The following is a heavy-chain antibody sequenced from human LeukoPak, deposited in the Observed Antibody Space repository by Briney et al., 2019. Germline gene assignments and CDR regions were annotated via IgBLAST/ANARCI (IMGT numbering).Heavy chain of an antibody. D-gene: IGHD1-26*01. J-gene: IGHJ4*02. CDR1: GLTFSSHW. V-gene: IGHV3-7*03. CDR3: ARNEKWGRDY. CDR2: IVQDGSQK. Sequence: PGGSLRLSCAASGLTFSSHWMSWVRQAPGKGLECVANIVQDGSQKYYVDSVKGRFTISRDNGKNSLYLQMNSLRAEDTAVYYCARNEKWGRDYWGQGTLVTVSS.